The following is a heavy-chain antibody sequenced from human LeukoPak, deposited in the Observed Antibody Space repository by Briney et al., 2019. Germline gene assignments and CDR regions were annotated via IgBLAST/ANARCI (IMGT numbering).Heavy chain of an antibody. D-gene: IGHD6-19*01. CDR1: GFTVSHIY. V-gene: IGHV3-33*08. CDR3: ARAPVAASYYFVY. J-gene: IGHJ4*02. CDR2: IWSDGSNK. Sequence: GGSLRLSCPASGFTVSHIYMIWVRQAPGKGLEWVAVIWSDGSNKYYAGSVKGRFTISRDNSKNTLFLQMNTLRAEDTAVYYCARAPVAASYYFVYWGQGTLVTVSS.